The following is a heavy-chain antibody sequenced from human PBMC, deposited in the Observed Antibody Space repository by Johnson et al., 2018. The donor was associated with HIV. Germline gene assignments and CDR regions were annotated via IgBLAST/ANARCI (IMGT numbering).Heavy chain of an antibody. D-gene: IGHD3-9*01. CDR2: ISSSGNST. V-gene: IGHV3-11*04. J-gene: IGHJ3*02. Sequence: QVQPVESGGGLLKPGASPRLSCTVSAFIFRDYYMSWMRQAPGKGLEWVSYISSSGNSTNYADSVKCRFTISRDNAKNSLSLQMNSLRAEDTAMYYCAREEGSDILTRGDAFDIWGQGTMVTVSS. CDR3: AREEGSDILTRGDAFDI. CDR1: AFIFRDYY.